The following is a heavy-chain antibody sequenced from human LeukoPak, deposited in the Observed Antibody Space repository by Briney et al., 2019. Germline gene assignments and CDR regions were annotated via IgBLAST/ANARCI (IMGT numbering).Heavy chain of an antibody. J-gene: IGHJ4*02. Sequence: PGGSLRLSCAASGFTFSSYAMAWVRLAPGKGLEWVSAIGGGGSSTYCADSVQGRFTISRDNSENTLYLQMNSLRAEDTAVYYCAKRDSSGNYPYYFDSWGQGTLVTVSS. D-gene: IGHD3-10*01. CDR3: AKRDSSGNYPYYFDS. CDR1: GFTFSSYA. CDR2: IGGGGSST. V-gene: IGHV3-23*01.